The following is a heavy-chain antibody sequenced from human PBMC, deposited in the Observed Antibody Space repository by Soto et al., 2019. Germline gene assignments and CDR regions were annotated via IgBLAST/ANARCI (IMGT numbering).Heavy chain of an antibody. CDR1: GGTFSSYA. CDR3: ARERYQVISDGMDV. J-gene: IGHJ6*02. Sequence: ASVTVSCKASGGTFSSYAISWVREAPGQGLEWMGWINPQTGGTSYAQKFQGRVTLSRDTSINTAYLELSRLRFDDAAVYFCARERYQVISDGMDVWGQGTTVTVSS. V-gene: IGHV1-2*02. D-gene: IGHD2-2*01. CDR2: INPQTGGT.